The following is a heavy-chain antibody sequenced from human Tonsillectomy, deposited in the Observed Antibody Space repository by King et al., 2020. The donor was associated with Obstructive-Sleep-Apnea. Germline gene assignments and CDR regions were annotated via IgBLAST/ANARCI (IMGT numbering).Heavy chain of an antibody. V-gene: IGHV4-59*01. Sequence: QLQESGPGLVKPSETLSLTCTVSGGSISSYYWSWIRQPPGKGLEWIGYIYYSGSTHYNPSLKSRVTISVDTSKNQFSLKLSSVTAADTAVYYCARGPGTYGDYSFDYWGQGTLVAVSS. CDR3: ARGPGTYGDYSFDY. D-gene: IGHD4-17*01. CDR2: IYYSGST. CDR1: GGSISSYY. J-gene: IGHJ4*02.